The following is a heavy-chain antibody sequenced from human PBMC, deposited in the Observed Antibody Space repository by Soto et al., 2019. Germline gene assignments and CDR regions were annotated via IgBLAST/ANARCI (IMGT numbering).Heavy chain of an antibody. J-gene: IGHJ4*02. CDR3: AKDYSYDSPGYKRFDY. V-gene: IGHV3-23*01. Sequence: GGSLRLSGAASGFTFSSYAMSWVRQAPGKGLEWVSAISGSGVSTHYADSVKGRFTISRDNSKNTLYLQMNSPRADDTAVYYCAKDYSYDSPGYKRFDYWGQGTLVTVYS. D-gene: IGHD3-22*01. CDR1: GFTFSSYA. CDR2: ISGSGVST.